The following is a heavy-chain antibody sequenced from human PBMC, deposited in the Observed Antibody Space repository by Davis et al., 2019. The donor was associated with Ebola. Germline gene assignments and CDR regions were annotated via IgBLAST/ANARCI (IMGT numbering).Heavy chain of an antibody. D-gene: IGHD1-1*01. CDR3: VKVQLAYYSDY. J-gene: IGHJ4*02. V-gene: IGHV3-64D*06. Sequence: GESLKISCVASGLTFSSYGMHWVRQAPGKGLEYVSAISSNGGSTYYADSVKGRFTISRDNSKNTLYLQMSSLRAEDTAVYYCVKVQLAYYSDYWGQGTLVTVSS. CDR2: ISSNGGST. CDR1: GLTFSSYG.